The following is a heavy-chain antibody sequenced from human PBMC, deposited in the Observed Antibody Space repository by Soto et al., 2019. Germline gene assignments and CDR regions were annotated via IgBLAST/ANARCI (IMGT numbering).Heavy chain of an antibody. CDR3: AKGVLSFHYGMEV. CDR2: ISSTAGRTS. Sequence: EVQLLQSGGGFRPPGGSVRLSCATSGFTFNTYPMTWVRQAPGKGLEWVESISSTAGRTSSYADSVKGRFAIARDFSDNSVYLEMNNLRVDDTAVYFCAKGVLSFHYGMEVWGQGTTVTVSS. CDR1: GFTFNTYP. V-gene: IGHV3-23*01. D-gene: IGHD3-10*01. J-gene: IGHJ6*02.